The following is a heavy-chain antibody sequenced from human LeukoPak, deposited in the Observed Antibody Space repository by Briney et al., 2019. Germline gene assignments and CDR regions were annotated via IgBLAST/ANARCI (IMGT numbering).Heavy chain of an antibody. J-gene: IGHJ2*01. CDR2: THYSGSG. V-gene: IGHV4-31*03. D-gene: IGHD3-3*01. Sequence: SETLSLTCTVSGGSISSGSYYWTWIRQYPGKGLEWTGYTHYSGSGYNNPSLKSRVTISVGTSKSQFSLKLNSVTAADTAVYFCARAILTASGFVWHLDLWGRGTLVTVSS. CDR3: ARAILTASGFVWHLDL. CDR1: GGSISSGSYY.